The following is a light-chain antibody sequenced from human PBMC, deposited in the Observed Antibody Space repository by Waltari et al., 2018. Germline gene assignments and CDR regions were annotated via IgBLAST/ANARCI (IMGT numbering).Light chain of an antibody. J-gene: IGKJ4*01. V-gene: IGKV3-11*01. Sequence: EIALTQSPATLSLSPGESTTLSCRASQPVNRFLAWYRQQPGQPPELLIYDVSNRATDIPARFSGGGSGTDFTLTINSLQPEDFAVYYCQQRRSWPLTFGGGTKVEIK. CDR2: DVS. CDR1: QPVNRF. CDR3: QQRRSWPLT.